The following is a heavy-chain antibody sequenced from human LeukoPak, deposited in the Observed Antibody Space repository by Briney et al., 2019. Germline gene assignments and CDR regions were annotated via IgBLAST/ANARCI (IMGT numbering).Heavy chain of an antibody. CDR3: AREAVAGTFTPTYFRASNASGWFDP. Sequence: SQTLSLTCAISGDSVSSNSAAWNWIRQSPSRGLEWLGRTYYRSKWYNDYAVSVKSRITINPDTSKNQFSLQLNSVTPEDTAVYYCAREAVAGTFTPTYFRASNASGWFDPWGQGTLVTVSS. J-gene: IGHJ5*02. CDR2: TYYRSKWYN. D-gene: IGHD6-19*01. CDR1: GDSVSSNSAA. V-gene: IGHV6-1*01.